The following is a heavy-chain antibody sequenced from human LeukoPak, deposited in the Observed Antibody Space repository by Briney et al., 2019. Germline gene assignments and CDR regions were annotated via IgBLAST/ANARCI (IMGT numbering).Heavy chain of an antibody. CDR2: VSASGGST. V-gene: IGHV3-23*01. J-gene: IGHJ4*02. CDR3: AKSLGNQGVIDY. Sequence: PGGSLRLSCAASGFIFRNHAMNWVRQAPGQGLEWVSGVSASGGSTFNTDSVKGRFSISRDNPKNTLYLEMNSLRPEDTALYYCAKSLGNQGVIDYWGQGTLVTVSS. CDR1: GFIFRNHA. D-gene: IGHD3-10*01.